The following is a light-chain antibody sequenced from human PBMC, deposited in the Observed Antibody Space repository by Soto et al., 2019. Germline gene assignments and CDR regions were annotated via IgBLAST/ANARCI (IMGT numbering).Light chain of an antibody. J-gene: IGLJ1*01. Sequence: QSVLTQPASVSGSPGQSITNSCSGTSSDVGGYNYVFWYQHHPGKAPKLMIYDVSNRPSGVSNRFSGSKSGNTASLTISGLQAEDEADYYCSSYTSSSTYVFGTGTKVTVL. CDR2: DVS. CDR3: SSYTSSSTYV. CDR1: SSDVGGYNY. V-gene: IGLV2-14*03.